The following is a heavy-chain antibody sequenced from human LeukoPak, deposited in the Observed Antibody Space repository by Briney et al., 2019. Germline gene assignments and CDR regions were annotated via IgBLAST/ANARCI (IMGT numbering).Heavy chain of an antibody. V-gene: IGHV1-46*01. Sequence: ASVKVSCKASGYIFINYYIHWVRQAPGQGLEWMGIINPDSGFTSHAQKFQGRVTMTRDMSTSTVYMDLSSLRSEDTAIYYCARDLGGHRSRRDVFDIWGQGTVVTVSS. CDR3: ARDLGGHRSRRDVFDI. CDR2: INPDSGFT. CDR1: GYIFINYY. J-gene: IGHJ3*02.